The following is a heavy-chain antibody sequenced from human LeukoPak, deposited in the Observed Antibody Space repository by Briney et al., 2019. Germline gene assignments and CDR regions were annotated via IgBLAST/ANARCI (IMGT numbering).Heavy chain of an antibody. CDR2: MNPNSGNT. CDR1: GYTFTSYD. CDR3: ARHETFFGSYYMDV. V-gene: IGHV1-8*01. J-gene: IGHJ6*03. D-gene: IGHD2/OR15-2a*01. Sequence: GASVKVSCKASGYTFTSYDINWVRQATGQGLEWMGWMNPNSGNTGYAQKFQGRVTMTRNTSISTAYMELSSLRSEDTAVYYCARHETFFGSYYMDVWGKGTTVTVSS.